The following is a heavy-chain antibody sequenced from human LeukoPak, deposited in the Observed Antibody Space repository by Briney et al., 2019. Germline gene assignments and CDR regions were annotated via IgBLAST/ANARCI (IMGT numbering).Heavy chain of an antibody. J-gene: IGHJ4*02. V-gene: IGHV4-34*01. D-gene: IGHD6-13*01. CDR1: GGSFSGYY. Sequence: SETLSLTCAVYGGSFSGYYWSWIRQPPGEGLEWIGEINHSGSTNYNPSLKSRVTISVDTSKNQFSLKLSSVTAADTAVYYCARFPSIAAAGLDYWGQGTLVTVSS. CDR3: ARFPSIAAAGLDY. CDR2: INHSGST.